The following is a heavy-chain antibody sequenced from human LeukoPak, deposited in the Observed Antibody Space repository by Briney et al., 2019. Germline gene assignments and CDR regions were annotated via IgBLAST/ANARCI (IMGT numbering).Heavy chain of an antibody. J-gene: IGHJ3*02. D-gene: IGHD3-22*01. V-gene: IGHV4-34*01. CDR2: INHSGST. CDR1: GGSFSGYY. Sequence: SETLSLTCAVYGGSFSGYYWSWIRQPPGKGLEWIGEINHSGSTNYNPSLKSRVTISVDTSKNQFSLKLSSVTAADTAVYYCARGVGDSSGYYYVDAFDIWGQGTMVTVSS. CDR3: ARGVGDSSGYYYVDAFDI.